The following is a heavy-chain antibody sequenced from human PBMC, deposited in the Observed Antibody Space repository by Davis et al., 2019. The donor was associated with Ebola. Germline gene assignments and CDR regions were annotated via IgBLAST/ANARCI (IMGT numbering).Heavy chain of an antibody. J-gene: IGHJ6*02. Sequence: ASVQVSCKASGYTFTSYGISWVRQAPGQGLEWMGWLSAYNGNTNYAQKLQGRVTMTTDTSTSTAYMELRRLRSDDTAVYYCARDLGCSSTSCYDPPYYYYGMDVWGQGTTVTVSS. D-gene: IGHD2-2*01. CDR2: LSAYNGNT. CDR1: GYTFTSYG. CDR3: ARDLGCSSTSCYDPPYYYYGMDV. V-gene: IGHV1-18*01.